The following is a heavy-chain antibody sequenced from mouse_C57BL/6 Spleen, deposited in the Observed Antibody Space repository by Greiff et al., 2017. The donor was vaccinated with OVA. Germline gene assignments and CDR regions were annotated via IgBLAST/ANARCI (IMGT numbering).Heavy chain of an antibody. J-gene: IGHJ2*01. Sequence: EVQGVESGGDLVKPGGSLKLSCAASGFTFSSYGMSWVRQTPDKRLEWVATISSGGSYTYYPDSVKGRFTISRDNAKTTLYLQMSSLKSEDTAMYYCAIYRGYFDYWGQGTTLTVSS. CDR3: AIYRGYFDY. D-gene: IGHD1-3*01. CDR1: GFTFSSYG. V-gene: IGHV5-6*01. CDR2: ISSGGSYT.